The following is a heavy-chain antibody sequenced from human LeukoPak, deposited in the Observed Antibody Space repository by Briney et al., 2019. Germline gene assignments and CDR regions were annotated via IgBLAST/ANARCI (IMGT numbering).Heavy chain of an antibody. CDR3: AKGKASGWYIVDY. CDR2: IFPSGGEI. CDR1: GFTFSTFA. J-gene: IGHJ4*02. D-gene: IGHD6-19*01. Sequence: GGSLRLSCAASGFTFSTFAMTWVRQPPGKGLEWVSSIFPSGGEIHYADSVRGRFTISRDNSKNTLYLQMNSLRAEDTAVYYCAKGKASGWYIVDYWGQGTLVTVSS. V-gene: IGHV3-23*01.